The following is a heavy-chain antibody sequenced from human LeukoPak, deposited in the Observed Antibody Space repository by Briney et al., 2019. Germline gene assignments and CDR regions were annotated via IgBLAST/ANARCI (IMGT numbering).Heavy chain of an antibody. D-gene: IGHD6-19*01. CDR2: IYYSGST. J-gene: IGHJ4*02. V-gene: IGHV4-59*12. CDR3: AGRSGSGRDLFDY. Sequence: SETLSLTCTVSGGSISSYYWSWIRQPPGKGLEWIGYIYYSGSTNYNPSLKSRVTMSVDTSKNQFSLKLSSVTAADTAVYYCAGRSGSGRDLFDYWGQGTLVTVSS. CDR1: GGSISSYY.